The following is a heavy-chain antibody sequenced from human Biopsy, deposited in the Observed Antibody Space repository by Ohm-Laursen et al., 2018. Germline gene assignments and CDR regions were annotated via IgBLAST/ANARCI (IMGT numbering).Heavy chain of an antibody. Sequence: GSLRLSCAASGFPVSEYYMSWIRQAPGRGLDWVSDINSSGSTKYHAESVKGRFTISRDNAMNSVYLQMNSLRGEDTAVYYCVRAVGIAAAPIDYWGQGTLVTVSS. V-gene: IGHV3-11*01. D-gene: IGHD2-15*01. J-gene: IGHJ4*02. CDR3: VRAVGIAAAPIDY. CDR2: INSSGSTK. CDR1: GFPVSEYY.